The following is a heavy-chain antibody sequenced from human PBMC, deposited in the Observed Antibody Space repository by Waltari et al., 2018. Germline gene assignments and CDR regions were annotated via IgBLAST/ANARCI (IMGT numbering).Heavy chain of an antibody. D-gene: IGHD1-26*01. J-gene: IGHJ4*02. CDR2: ISSSSSTI. CDR1: GFTFSSYS. Sequence: EVQLVESGGGLVQPGGSLRLSCAASGFTFSSYSMNWVRQAPGKGLEWVSYISSSSSTIYYADSVKGRFTISRDNAKNSLYLQMNSLRAEDTAVYYCARGVPLGATTGHFDYWGQGTLVTVSS. V-gene: IGHV3-48*04. CDR3: ARGVPLGATTGHFDY.